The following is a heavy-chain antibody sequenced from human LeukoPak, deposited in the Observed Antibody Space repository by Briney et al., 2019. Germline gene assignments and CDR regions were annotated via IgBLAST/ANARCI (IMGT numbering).Heavy chain of an antibody. CDR1: GGSISSGSYY. V-gene: IGHV4-61*02. D-gene: IGHD6-13*01. CDR3: ATCGGGIAAAGSLDY. CDR2: IYTSGST. Sequence: SQTLSLTCTVSGGSISSGSYYWSWIRQPAGKGLEWIGRIYTSGSTNYNPSLKSRVTISVDTSKNQFSLKLSSVTAADTAVYYCATCGGGIAAAGSLDYWGQGTLVTVSS. J-gene: IGHJ4*02.